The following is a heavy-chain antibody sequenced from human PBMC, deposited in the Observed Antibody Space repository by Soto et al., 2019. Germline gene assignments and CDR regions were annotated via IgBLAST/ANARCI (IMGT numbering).Heavy chain of an antibody. D-gene: IGHD3-16*01. Sequence: QVQPQQWGAGVLKPSETLSLTCAIYGASFSPYHWSWILQSPGKGLEWIGEVNLSGNTYYNPSFKTRVTMSVDASKNQFSLKMGSLTAADTAIYYCARSPTFYNYVWGNSTYWGQGALVTVSS. CDR3: ARSPTFYNYVWGNSTY. V-gene: IGHV4-34*01. J-gene: IGHJ4*02. CDR1: GASFSPYH. CDR2: VNLSGNT.